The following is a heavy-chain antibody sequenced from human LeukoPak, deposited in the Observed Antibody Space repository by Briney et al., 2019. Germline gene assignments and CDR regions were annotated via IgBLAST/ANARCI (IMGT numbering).Heavy chain of an antibody. D-gene: IGHD2-2*01. J-gene: IGHJ6*02. CDR3: AREGSSTRDYYGMDV. V-gene: IGHV1-69*04. Sequence: SVKVSCKASGGTFISYAISWVRQAPGQGLEWMGRIIPILGIANYAQKFQGRVTITADKSTSTAYMELSSLRSEDTAVYYCAREGSSTRDYYGMDVWGQGTTVTVSS. CDR1: GGTFISYA. CDR2: IIPILGIA.